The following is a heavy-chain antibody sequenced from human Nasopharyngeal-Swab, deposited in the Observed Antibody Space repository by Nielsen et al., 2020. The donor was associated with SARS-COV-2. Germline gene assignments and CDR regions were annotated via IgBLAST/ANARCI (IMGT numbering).Heavy chain of an antibody. CDR3: ARYIIAARPLYYYYGMDV. J-gene: IGHJ6*02. V-gene: IGHV3-21*01. Sequence: GESLKISCAASGFTFISYSMNWVRQAPGKGLEWVSSISSSSSYIYYADSVKGRFTISRDNAKNSLYLQMNSLRAEDTAVYYCARYIIAARPLYYYYGMDVWGQGTTVTVSS. D-gene: IGHD6-6*01. CDR2: ISSSSSYI. CDR1: GFTFISYS.